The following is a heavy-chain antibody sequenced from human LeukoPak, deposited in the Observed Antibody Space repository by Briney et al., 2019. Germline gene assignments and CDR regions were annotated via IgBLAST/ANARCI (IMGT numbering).Heavy chain of an antibody. CDR3: ASQGNVVVTTIDS. CDR2: ISYAGTNK. Sequence: GRSLTPSCAASGFTFSSYAMHCVRQPPGKGLEWVAVISYAGTNKYYADSVKGRFTISRDNSKNTLYLQMNSLRAEDTAVYYCASQGNVVVTTIDSWGRGTLVTVSS. V-gene: IGHV3-30-3*01. D-gene: IGHD2-21*02. J-gene: IGHJ4*02. CDR1: GFTFSSYA.